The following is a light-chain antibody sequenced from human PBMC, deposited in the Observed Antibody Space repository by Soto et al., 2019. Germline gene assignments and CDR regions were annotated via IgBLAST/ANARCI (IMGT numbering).Light chain of an antibody. V-gene: IGKV3-20*01. CDR2: GAS. Sequence: EIVLTQSPGTLSLSPGERATLSCRASHSVSSSYLAWYQQKPGQAPSLLIYGASNRATGIPDRFSGSGSGTDFTLTISRLEPEDFAVHYCQQYDSSPRTFGQGTKVEI. CDR1: HSVSSSY. J-gene: IGKJ1*01. CDR3: QQYDSSPRT.